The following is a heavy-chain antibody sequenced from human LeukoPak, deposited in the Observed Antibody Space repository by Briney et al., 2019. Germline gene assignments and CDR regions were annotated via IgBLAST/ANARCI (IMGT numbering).Heavy chain of an antibody. J-gene: IGHJ4*02. Sequence: GGSLRLSCAASGFTFSNYAMSWVRQAPGKGLEWVSAITGSGGNTYYADSVKGRFTISRDNSKNTVFLQMNSLRAEDTAVYYCAKWGDYDVLTGYCVSDYWGQGTLVTVSS. CDR3: AKWGDYDVLTGYCVSDY. CDR2: ITGSGGNT. D-gene: IGHD3-9*01. CDR1: GFTFSNYA. V-gene: IGHV3-23*01.